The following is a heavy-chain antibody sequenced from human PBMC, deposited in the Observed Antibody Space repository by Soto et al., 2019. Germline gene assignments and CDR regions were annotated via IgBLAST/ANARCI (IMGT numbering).Heavy chain of an antibody. V-gene: IGHV4-59*08. CDR2: IYNSGST. Sequence: PSETLSLTCTVSGGSVSNYYWSWVRQPPGKGLEWIGYIYNSGSTTYNPSLKSRVSLSADTSKNQFFLRLSSVTAGDTAVYYCASGPYSSSWYYYYYYMDVWGKGTTVTVSS. CDR3: ASGPYSSSWYYYYYYMDV. D-gene: IGHD6-13*01. CDR1: GGSVSNYY. J-gene: IGHJ6*03.